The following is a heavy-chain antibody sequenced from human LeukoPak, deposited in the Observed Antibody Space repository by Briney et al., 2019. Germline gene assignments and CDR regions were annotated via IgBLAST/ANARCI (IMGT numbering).Heavy chain of an antibody. CDR1: GFTFSSYW. J-gene: IGHJ4*02. D-gene: IGHD1-26*01. CDR3: ARVSRGSYHFEY. Sequence: GGSLRLSCAASGFTFSSYWMHWVRQGPGKGLEGVSRINMDGTTISYADSVKGRFTISRDNAKNTLYLQMSSLRAEDTAVYYCARVSRGSYHFEYWGQGALVTVSS. CDR2: INMDGTTI. V-gene: IGHV3-74*01.